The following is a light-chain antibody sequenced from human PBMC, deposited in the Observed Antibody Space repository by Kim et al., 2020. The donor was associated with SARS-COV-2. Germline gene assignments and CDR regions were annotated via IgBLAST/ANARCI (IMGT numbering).Light chain of an antibody. Sequence: VSPGQTANITCSEDKLGKKFASWYHQTPGRSPFLVIYQDTRRPAGIPERFSGSNSGNTATLTISGTQAMDEADYYCQAWDRSIGVFGGGTQLTVL. CDR2: QDT. V-gene: IGLV3-1*01. CDR1: KLGKKF. CDR3: QAWDRSIGV. J-gene: IGLJ2*01.